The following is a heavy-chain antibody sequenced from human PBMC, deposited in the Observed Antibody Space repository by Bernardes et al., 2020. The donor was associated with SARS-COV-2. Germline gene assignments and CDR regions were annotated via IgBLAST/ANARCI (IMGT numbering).Heavy chain of an antibody. CDR1: GYTFTSYD. D-gene: IGHD3-3*01. CDR2: MNPNSGNT. V-gene: IGHV1-8*01. CDR3: ARVPTTYYDFWSGYYADNDY. J-gene: IGHJ4*02. Sequence: ASVKVSCKASGYTFTSYDINWVRQATGQGLEWMGWMNPNSGNTGYAQKFQGRVTMTRNTSISTAYMELSSLRSEDTAVYYCARVPTTYYDFWSGYYADNDYWGQGTLVTVSS.